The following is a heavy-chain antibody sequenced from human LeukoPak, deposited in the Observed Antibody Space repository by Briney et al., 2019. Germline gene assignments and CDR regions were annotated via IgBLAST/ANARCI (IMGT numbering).Heavy chain of an antibody. CDR3: ARGIAVAGNRYFDY. CDR2: IYYSGST. V-gene: IGHV4-59*08. D-gene: IGHD6-19*01. J-gene: IGHJ4*02. Sequence: SETLSLTCTVSGGSINNYYWSWIRQPPGKGLEWIGYIYYSGSTNYNPSLKSRVTISVDTSKNQFSLKLSSVTAADTAVYYCARGIAVAGNRYFDYWGQGTLVTVSS. CDR1: GGSINNYY.